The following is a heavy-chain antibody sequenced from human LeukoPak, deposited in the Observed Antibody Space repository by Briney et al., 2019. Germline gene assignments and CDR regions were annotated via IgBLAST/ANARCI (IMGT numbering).Heavy chain of an antibody. CDR2: IYYSGST. CDR1: GGSISSYY. J-gene: IGHJ4*02. Sequence: SETLSLTCTVSGGSISSYYWSWLRQPPGKGLEWIGYIYYSGSTNYNPSLKSRVTISVDTSKNQFSLKLSSVTAADTAVYYCARGIAAAGPQDYWGQGTLVTVSS. V-gene: IGHV4-59*01. CDR3: ARGIAAAGPQDY. D-gene: IGHD6-13*01.